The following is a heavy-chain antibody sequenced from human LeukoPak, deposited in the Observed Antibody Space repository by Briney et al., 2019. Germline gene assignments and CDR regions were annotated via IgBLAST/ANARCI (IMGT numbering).Heavy chain of an antibody. J-gene: IGHJ4*02. V-gene: IGHV1-69*13. Sequence: ASVKVSCKASGGTFSSHAISWVRQAPGQGLEWMGGIIPIFGTANYAQKFQGRVTITADESTSTAYMELSSLRSEDTAVYYCARGWSVDTAMVTLTFDYWGQGTLVTVSS. CDR1: GGTFSSHA. CDR3: ARGWSVDTAMVTLTFDY. CDR2: IIPIFGTA. D-gene: IGHD5-18*01.